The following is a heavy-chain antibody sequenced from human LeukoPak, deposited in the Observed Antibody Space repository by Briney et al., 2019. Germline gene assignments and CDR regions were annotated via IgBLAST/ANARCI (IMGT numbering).Heavy chain of an antibody. CDR2: ISATGGTT. D-gene: IGHD4-17*01. Sequence: PGGSLRLSCAASGFTFSTYAMSWVRQAPGKGLEWVSTISATGGTTYYTDSVKGRFTISRDNSKNTLYLQMNSLRAEDTAVYYCARDHPLMTTVSSRHYYYGMDVWGQGTTVTVSS. CDR1: GFTFSTYA. CDR3: ARDHPLMTTVSSRHYYYGMDV. J-gene: IGHJ6*02. V-gene: IGHV3-23*01.